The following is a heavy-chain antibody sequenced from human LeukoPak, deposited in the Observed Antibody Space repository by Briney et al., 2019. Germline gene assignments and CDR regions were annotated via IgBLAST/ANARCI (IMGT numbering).Heavy chain of an antibody. D-gene: IGHD4-23*01. V-gene: IGHV4-30-4*01. CDR3: ARRGGGGNPTDGAFDI. CDR1: GGSIISYY. J-gene: IGHJ3*02. CDR2: IYYSGST. Sequence: PSETLSLTCTVSGGSIISYYWSWSRQPPGKGLEWIGFIYYSGSTYYNPSLKSRVTISVDTSKNQFSLKLSSVTAADTAVYYCARRGGGGNPTDGAFDIWGQGTMVTVSS.